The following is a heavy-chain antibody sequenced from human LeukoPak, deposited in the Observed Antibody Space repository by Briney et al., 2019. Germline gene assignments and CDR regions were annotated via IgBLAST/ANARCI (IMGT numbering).Heavy chain of an antibody. CDR3: ARDRDYGGTPGG. CDR2: INPNSGGT. CDR1: GYTFTGYY. J-gene: IGHJ3*01. Sequence: ASVKVSCKASGYTFTGYYMHWVRQAPGQGLEWIGWINPNSGGTNYAQKFQGRVTMTRDTSISTAYMELSRLRSDDTAVYYCARDRDYGGTPGGWGQGTMVTVSS. V-gene: IGHV1-2*02. D-gene: IGHD4-23*01.